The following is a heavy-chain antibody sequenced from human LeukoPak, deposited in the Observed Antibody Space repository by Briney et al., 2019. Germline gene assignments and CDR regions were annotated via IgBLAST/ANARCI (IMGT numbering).Heavy chain of an antibody. Sequence: SVKVSCKASGGTFSSYAISWVRQAPGQGLEWMGRIIPILGIANYAQKFQGRVTITRNTSISTAYMELSSLRSEDTAVYYCARGKLGAREVGAFDIWGQGTMVTVSS. CDR3: ARGKLGAREVGAFDI. CDR2: IIPILGIA. V-gene: IGHV1-69*04. CDR1: GGTFSSYA. D-gene: IGHD7-27*01. J-gene: IGHJ3*02.